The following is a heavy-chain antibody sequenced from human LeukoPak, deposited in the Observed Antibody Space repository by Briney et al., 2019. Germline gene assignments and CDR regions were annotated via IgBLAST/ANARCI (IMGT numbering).Heavy chain of an antibody. D-gene: IGHD2-2*02. Sequence: SETLSLTCTVSGGSISSGGYYWSWIRQHPGKGLEWIGYIYYSGSTYYNPSLKSRVTISVDTSKNQFSLKLSSVTAADTAVYYCARGRRDIVVVPAPTPPDYWGQGTLVTVSS. CDR3: ARGRRDIVVVPAPTPPDY. CDR2: IYYSGST. CDR1: GGSISSGGYY. V-gene: IGHV4-31*03. J-gene: IGHJ4*02.